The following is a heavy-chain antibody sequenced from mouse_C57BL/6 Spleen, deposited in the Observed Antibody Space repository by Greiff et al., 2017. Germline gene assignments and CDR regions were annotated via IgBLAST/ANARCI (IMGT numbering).Heavy chain of an antibody. J-gene: IGHJ2*01. D-gene: IGHD1-1*01. CDR1: GYAFSSYW. CDR3: ARSDYGSSPGLGY. V-gene: IGHV1-80*01. Sequence: VKLQESGAELVKPGASVKISCKASGYAFSSYWMNWVKQRPGKGLEWIGQIYPGDGDTNYNGKFKGTATLTADKSSSTAYMQLSSLTSEDSSVYFCARSDYGSSPGLGYWGQGTTLTVSS. CDR2: IYPGDGDT.